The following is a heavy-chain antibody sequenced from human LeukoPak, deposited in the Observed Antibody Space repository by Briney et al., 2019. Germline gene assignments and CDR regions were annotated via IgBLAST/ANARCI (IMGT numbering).Heavy chain of an antibody. CDR2: INHSGST. V-gene: IGHV4-34*01. J-gene: IGHJ3*02. Sequence: SETLSLTCAVYGGSFSGYYWSWIRQPPGKGLEWIGEINHSGSTNYNPSLKSRVTISVDTSKNRFSLKLSSVTAADTAVYYCAKESLPYAFDIWGQGTMVTVSS. CDR3: AKESLPYAFDI. CDR1: GGSFSGYY.